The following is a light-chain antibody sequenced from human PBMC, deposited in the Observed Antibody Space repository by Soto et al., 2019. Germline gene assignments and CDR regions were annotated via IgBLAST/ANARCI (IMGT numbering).Light chain of an antibody. J-gene: IGLJ2*01. CDR3: QSYDNSLSGSGVV. Sequence: QTVVTQPPSVSGAPGQRVIISCTGTSSNIGAGYDVHWYQQLPGTAPRLLIYGNNNRPSGVPDRFSRSKSGTSASLAITGPQAEDEADYYCQSYDNSLSGSGVVFGGGTKVTVL. V-gene: IGLV1-40*01. CDR2: GNN. CDR1: SSNIGAGYD.